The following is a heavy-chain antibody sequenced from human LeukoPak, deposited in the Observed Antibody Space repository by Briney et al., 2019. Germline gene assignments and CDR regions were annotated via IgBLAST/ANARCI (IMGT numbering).Heavy chain of an antibody. CDR1: GYSISSGYY. CDR2: IYHSGST. Sequence: KPSETLSLTCTVSGYSISSGYYWGWIRQPPGKGLEWIGSIYHSGSTYYNPSLKSRVTISVDTSKNQFSLKLSSVTAADTAVSYCARLIVGATTKIYYFXXWGXGTLXT. CDR3: ARLIVGATTKIYYFXX. V-gene: IGHV4-38-2*02. J-gene: IGHJ4*02. D-gene: IGHD1-26*01.